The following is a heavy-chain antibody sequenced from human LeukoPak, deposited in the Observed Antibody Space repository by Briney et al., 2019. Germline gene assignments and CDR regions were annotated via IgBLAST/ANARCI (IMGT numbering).Heavy chain of an antibody. Sequence: QAGGSLRLSCAASGFTVSSNYMSWVRQAPGKGLEWVSVIYSGGSTYYADSVKGRFTISRDNSKNTLYLQMNSLRAEDTAVYYCARDRYSYGALYFDYWGQGTLVTVSS. CDR2: IYSGGST. CDR1: GFTVSSNY. CDR3: ARDRYSYGALYFDY. D-gene: IGHD5-18*01. J-gene: IGHJ4*02. V-gene: IGHV3-53*01.